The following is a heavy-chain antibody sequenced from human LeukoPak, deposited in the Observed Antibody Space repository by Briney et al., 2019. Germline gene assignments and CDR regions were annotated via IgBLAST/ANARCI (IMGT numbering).Heavy chain of an antibody. CDR2: ITSTSSNI. CDR3: ATQVGAIWSGVFDF. D-gene: IGHD1-26*01. J-gene: IGHJ3*01. CDR1: GFTLSTYH. V-gene: IGHV3-21*01. Sequence: RPGGSLRLSRAASGFTLSTYHMNWVRQAPGKGLEWVSLITSTSSNIYYAESVKGRFTISSDNAKNSLYLQMNSLRAEDTAMYYCATQVGAIWSGVFDFWGQGTMVTVSS.